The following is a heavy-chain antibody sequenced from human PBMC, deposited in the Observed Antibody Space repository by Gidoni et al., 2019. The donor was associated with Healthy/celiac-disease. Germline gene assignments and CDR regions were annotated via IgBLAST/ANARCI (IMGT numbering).Heavy chain of an antibody. CDR2: ISYDGSNK. J-gene: IGHJ4*02. D-gene: IGHD5-12*01. CDR3: AKDARASEMATEYFDY. V-gene: IGHV3-30*18. Sequence: KGLEWVAVISYDGSNKYYADSVKGRFTISRDNSKNTLYLQMNSLRAEDTAVYYCAKDARASEMATEYFDYWGQGTLVTVSS.